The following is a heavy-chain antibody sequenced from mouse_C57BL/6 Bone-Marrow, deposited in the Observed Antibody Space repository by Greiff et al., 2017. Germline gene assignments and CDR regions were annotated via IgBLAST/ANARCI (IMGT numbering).Heavy chain of an antibody. Sequence: EVQLVESGGGLVQPKGSLKLSCAASGFSFNTYAMNWVRPAPGKGLEWVARIRSTSNNYATYYADSVKDRFTISRDDSESMLYLQMNNLKTEDTAMYYSVMNYYGSSPWFAYWGQGTLVTVSA. D-gene: IGHD1-1*01. V-gene: IGHV10-1*01. CDR3: VMNYYGSSPWFAY. CDR1: GFSFNTYA. J-gene: IGHJ3*01. CDR2: IRSTSNNYAT.